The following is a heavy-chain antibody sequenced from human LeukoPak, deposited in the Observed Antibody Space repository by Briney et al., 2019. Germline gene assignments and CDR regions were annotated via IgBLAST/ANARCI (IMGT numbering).Heavy chain of an antibody. D-gene: IGHD3-10*01. CDR3: ARERESVCDY. Sequence: GGSLRLSCAASGFTFSSYGMLWVRQAPGKGLEWVAAIWYDGSNKYYADSVKGRFTISRDNSKNTLYLQMNSLRAEDTAVYYCARERESVCDYWGQGTLVTVSS. J-gene: IGHJ4*02. V-gene: IGHV3-33*01. CDR1: GFTFSSYG. CDR2: IWYDGSNK.